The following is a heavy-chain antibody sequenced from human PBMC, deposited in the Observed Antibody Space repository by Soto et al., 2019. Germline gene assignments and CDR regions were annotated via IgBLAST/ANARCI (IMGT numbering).Heavy chain of an antibody. CDR2: IYYSGST. Sequence: SETLSLTCTVSGGSISSYYWSWIRQPPGKGLEWIGYIYYSGSTNYNPSLKSRVTISVDTSKNQFSLKLSSVTAADTAVYYCARKASGYYYYTDVWGKGTTVTVSS. CDR3: ARKASGYYYYTDV. V-gene: IGHV4-59*08. CDR1: GGSISSYY. J-gene: IGHJ6*03.